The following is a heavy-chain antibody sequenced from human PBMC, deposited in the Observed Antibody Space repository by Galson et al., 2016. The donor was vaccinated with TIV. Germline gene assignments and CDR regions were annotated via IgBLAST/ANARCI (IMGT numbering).Heavy chain of an antibody. V-gene: IGHV4-31*03. CDR1: GGSIGSGGYY. CDR2: IYDSGSA. Sequence: TLSLTCTVSGGSIGSGGYYWSWIRQHPGKGLEWIGNIYDSGSAYYNPSLKSRVVVSVDTSKNQFSLTLTSVTAADTAVYYCARDQDSGAYFDYWGQGTLVTVSS. J-gene: IGHJ4*02. CDR3: ARDQDSGAYFDY. D-gene: IGHD2-15*01.